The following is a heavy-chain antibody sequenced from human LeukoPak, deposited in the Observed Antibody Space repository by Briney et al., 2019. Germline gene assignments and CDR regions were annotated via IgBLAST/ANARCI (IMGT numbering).Heavy chain of an antibody. D-gene: IGHD6-19*01. Sequence: RPGGSLRLSCAASGFTFSSYWMSWVRQAPGKGLEWVANIRQDGSVQNYVDSVKGRFTISRDNAKNSLYLQMNSLRAEDTAVYYCARDGYEGIAVAGTVLRYYYYYYMDVWGKGTTVTVSS. CDR2: IRQDGSVQ. V-gene: IGHV3-7*01. CDR3: ARDGYEGIAVAGTVLRYYYYYYMDV. CDR1: GFTFSSYW. J-gene: IGHJ6*03.